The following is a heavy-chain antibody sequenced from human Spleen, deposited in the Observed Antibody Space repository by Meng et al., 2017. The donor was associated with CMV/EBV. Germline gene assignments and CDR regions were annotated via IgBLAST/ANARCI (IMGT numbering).Heavy chain of an antibody. D-gene: IGHD1-26*01. CDR2: MNPYIGDT. V-gene: IGHV1-2*02. CDR3: ARVVFGGSYYFDY. Sequence: KSSGYTLTYYYIYWVQQAPGQGLGWMGWMNPYIGDTVYAQNFQGRVSMTRDTSISTAYMELSRLTSDDTAVYYCARVVFGGSYYFDYWGQGTLVTVSS. J-gene: IGHJ4*02. CDR1: GYTLTYYY.